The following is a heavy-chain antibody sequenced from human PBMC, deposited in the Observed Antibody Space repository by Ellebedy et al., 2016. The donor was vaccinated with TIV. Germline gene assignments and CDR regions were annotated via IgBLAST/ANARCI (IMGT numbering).Heavy chain of an antibody. V-gene: IGHV3-21*01. D-gene: IGHD1-26*01. CDR3: ARGVGLHHSYYFDY. CDR2: ISSGSSYI. Sequence: GDSLKISCAASGFIFSDYTINWVRQAPGKGLEWVSSISSGSSYIYYADSMKGRFTISRGNAKNSLYLQMNSLRDEDTAVYYCARGVGLHHSYYFDYWGQGTLVTVSS. J-gene: IGHJ4*02. CDR1: GFIFSDYT.